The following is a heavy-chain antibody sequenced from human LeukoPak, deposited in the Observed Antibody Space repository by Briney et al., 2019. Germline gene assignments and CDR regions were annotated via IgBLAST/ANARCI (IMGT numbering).Heavy chain of an antibody. CDR1: GGSFGSYA. D-gene: IGHD5-18*01. Sequence: ASVKVSCKASGGSFGSYAISWVRQAPGQGLEWMGRIVPIFDITHYAQKYQGRVTITADKSTNTAYMELSSLRSEDTAVYYCARGDDTAREIDYWGQGTPVTVSS. CDR2: IVPIFDIT. CDR3: ARGDDTAREIDY. J-gene: IGHJ4*02. V-gene: IGHV1-69*04.